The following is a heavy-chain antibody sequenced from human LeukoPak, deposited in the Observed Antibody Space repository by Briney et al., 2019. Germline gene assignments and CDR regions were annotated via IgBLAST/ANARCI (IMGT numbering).Heavy chain of an antibody. V-gene: IGHV3-21*01. CDR2: ISSSSSYI. CDR3: ARDRIAARPINYYGMDV. Sequence: GGSLRLSCAASGFTFSSYAMSWVRQAPGKGLEGVSSISSSSSYIYYADSVKGRFTISRDNAKNSLYLQMNSLRAEDTAVYYCARDRIAARPINYYGMDVWGQGTTVTVSS. J-gene: IGHJ6*02. CDR1: GFTFSSYA. D-gene: IGHD6-6*01.